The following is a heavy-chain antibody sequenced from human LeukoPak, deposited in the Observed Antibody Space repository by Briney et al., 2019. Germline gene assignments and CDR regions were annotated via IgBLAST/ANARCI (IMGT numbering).Heavy chain of an antibody. CDR3: GKWELRLDAFDI. D-gene: IGHD1-26*01. Sequence: SETLSLTCTVSGYSISSGYYWGWIRQPPGKGLEWIESNNHSGSTYYNPSLKSRVTISVDTSKNQFSLKLSSVTAADTAVYYCGKWELRLDAFDIWGQGTMVTVSS. CDR1: GYSISSGYY. J-gene: IGHJ3*02. CDR2: NNHSGST. V-gene: IGHV4-38-2*02.